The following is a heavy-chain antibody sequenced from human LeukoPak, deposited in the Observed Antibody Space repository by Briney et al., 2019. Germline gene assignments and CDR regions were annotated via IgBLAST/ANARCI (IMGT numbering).Heavy chain of an antibody. CDR3: VAGEGWLDY. CDR2: VFHSGST. Sequence: QSSETLSLTCTVSGASITGHYWTWIRQPPGKGLEWIGHVFHSGSTNYNPSLKSRLTRSVDTSKKQFSLKLRSVAASDTAVYYWVAGEGWLDYWGQGTLVTVSS. J-gene: IGHJ4*02. V-gene: IGHV4-59*08. CDR1: GASITGHY. D-gene: IGHD6-19*01.